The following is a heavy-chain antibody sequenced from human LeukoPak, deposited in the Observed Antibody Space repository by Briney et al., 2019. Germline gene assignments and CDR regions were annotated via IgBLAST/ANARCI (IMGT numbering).Heavy chain of an antibody. CDR2: IYHSGST. CDR1: GGSISSGGYY. J-gene: IGHJ4*02. V-gene: IGHV4-30-2*01. D-gene: IGHD6-13*01. Sequence: SETLSLTCTVSGGSISSGGYYWSWIRQPPGKGLEWIGYIYHSGSTYYNPSLKSRVTISVDRSKNQFSLKLSSVTAADTAVYYCAGEAIDSSSWGQGTLVTVSS. CDR3: AGEAIDSSS.